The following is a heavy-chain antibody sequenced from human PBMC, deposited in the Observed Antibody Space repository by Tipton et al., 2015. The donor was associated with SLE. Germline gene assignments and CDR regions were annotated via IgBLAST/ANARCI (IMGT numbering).Heavy chain of an antibody. Sequence: TLSLTCAVSGGSISSSNWWSWVRQPPGKGLEWIGEINHSGSTNYNPSLKSRVTISVDTSKNQFSLKLSSVTAADTAVYYCAVRGPRYGDYVRYFDYWGQGTLVTVSS. V-gene: IGHV4-4*02. CDR3: AVRGPRYGDYVRYFDY. CDR2: INHSGST. CDR1: GGSISSSNW. J-gene: IGHJ4*02. D-gene: IGHD4-17*01.